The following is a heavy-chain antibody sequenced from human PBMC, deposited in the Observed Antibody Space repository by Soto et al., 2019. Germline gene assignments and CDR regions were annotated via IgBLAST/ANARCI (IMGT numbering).Heavy chain of an antibody. J-gene: IGHJ4*02. CDR3: ARVKLAGRGGFDY. V-gene: IGHV4-30-4*01. Sequence: SETLSLTCTVSGGSVSGVDYFWSWIRQSPGKGLEWIGYIYYTGITHLNPSLKSRLTMAVDTSKNEFSLKLTSVTAADTAVYYCARVKLAGRGGFDYWGLGTLVTVSS. D-gene: IGHD2-15*01. CDR2: IYYTGIT. CDR1: GGSVSGVDYF.